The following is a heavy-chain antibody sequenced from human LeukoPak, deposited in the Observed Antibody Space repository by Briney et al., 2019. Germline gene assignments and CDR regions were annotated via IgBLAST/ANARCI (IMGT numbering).Heavy chain of an antibody. V-gene: IGHV1-18*01. CDR3: ARDLKYSGYDAFDY. J-gene: IGHJ4*02. D-gene: IGHD5-12*01. CDR2: ISAYNGNT. CDR1: GCTFTSYG. Sequence: ASVKVSCKASGCTFTSYGISWVRQAPGQGLEWMGWISAYNGNTNYAQKLQGRVTMTTDTSTSTAYMELRSLRSDDTAVYYCARDLKYSGYDAFDYWGQGTLVTVSS.